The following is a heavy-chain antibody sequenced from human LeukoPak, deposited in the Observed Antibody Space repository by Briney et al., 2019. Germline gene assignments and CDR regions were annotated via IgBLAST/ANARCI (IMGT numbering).Heavy chain of an antibody. Sequence: ASVTVSCEASGGTFSSYAISWVRQAPGQGLEWMGRIIPILGIANYAQKFQGRVTITADKSTSTAYMGLSSLRSEDTAVYYCARDDTIFNYFDYWGQGTLVTVSS. CDR2: IIPILGIA. J-gene: IGHJ4*02. CDR1: GGTFSSYA. V-gene: IGHV1-69*04. D-gene: IGHD3-3*01. CDR3: ARDDTIFNYFDY.